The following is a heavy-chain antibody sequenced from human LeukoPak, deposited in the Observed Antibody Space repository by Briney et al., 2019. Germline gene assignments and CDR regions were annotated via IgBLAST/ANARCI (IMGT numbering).Heavy chain of an antibody. Sequence: GRSLRLSCAASGFTFSSYSMNWVRQAPGKGLEWVSSISSSSSYIYYADSVKGRFTISRDNAKNSLYLQMNSLRAEDTAVYYCARDPGVAVAEQGYWGQGTLVTVSS. V-gene: IGHV3-21*01. CDR1: GFTFSSYS. D-gene: IGHD6-19*01. CDR2: ISSSSSYI. J-gene: IGHJ4*02. CDR3: ARDPGVAVAEQGY.